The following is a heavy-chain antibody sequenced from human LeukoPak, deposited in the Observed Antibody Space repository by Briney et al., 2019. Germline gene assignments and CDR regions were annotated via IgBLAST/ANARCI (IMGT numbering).Heavy chain of an antibody. J-gene: IGHJ4*02. CDR1: GYTFTSYY. D-gene: IGHD3-16*02. V-gene: IGHV1-46*04. CDR2: INPSGGST. Sequence: ASVKVSCKASGYTFTSYYMHWVRQSPGQGLERMGIINPSGGSTSFAQNLQGRGTMTRDTSTSTVYMELNSLRSEDTAVYYCARGGEGTYYDYVWGSYRSPFDYWGQGTLVTVSS. CDR3: ARGGEGTYYDYVWGSYRSPFDY.